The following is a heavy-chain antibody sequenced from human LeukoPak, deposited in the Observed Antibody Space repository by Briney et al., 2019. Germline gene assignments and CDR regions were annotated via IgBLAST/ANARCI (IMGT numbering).Heavy chain of an antibody. Sequence: SETLSLTCAVYGGSFSGYYWSWIRQPPGKGLEWIGEINHSGSTNCNPSLKSRVTISVDTSKNQFSLKLSSVTAADTAVYYCARGPKSYGSGRPAYWGQGTLVTVSS. CDR2: INHSGST. V-gene: IGHV4-34*01. J-gene: IGHJ4*02. D-gene: IGHD3-10*01. CDR1: GGSFSGYY. CDR3: ARGPKSYGSGRPAY.